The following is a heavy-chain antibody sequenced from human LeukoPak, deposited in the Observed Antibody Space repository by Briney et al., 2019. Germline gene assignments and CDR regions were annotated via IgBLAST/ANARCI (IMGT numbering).Heavy chain of an antibody. V-gene: IGHV3-21*01. CDR1: GFTFTTYW. Sequence: GESLRLSCAASGFTFTTYWMSWVRQAPGKGLEWVSSISRTGSYIYYADLVKGRFTISRDNAKNSLYLQMNSLRAEDTAVYYCARVKEASAFDVWGQGTMVTVSS. CDR2: ISRTGSYI. J-gene: IGHJ3*01. CDR3: ARVKEASAFDV. D-gene: IGHD5-12*01.